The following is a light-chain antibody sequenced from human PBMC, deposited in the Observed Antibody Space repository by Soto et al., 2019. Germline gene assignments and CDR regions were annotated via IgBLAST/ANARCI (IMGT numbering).Light chain of an antibody. CDR1: QLVGDT. J-gene: IGKJ4*01. V-gene: IGKV3-15*01. Sequence: VVMTQSPSTLSGSPVECGTLSCGGIQLVGDTLAWYHHKPGQTRRLLIYATTTRATAVPTRSSGSRSGAAFTITIHRPQSEEFAVYYRQPYNPWPLTFGGGTKVDIK. CDR2: ATT. CDR3: QPYNPWPLT.